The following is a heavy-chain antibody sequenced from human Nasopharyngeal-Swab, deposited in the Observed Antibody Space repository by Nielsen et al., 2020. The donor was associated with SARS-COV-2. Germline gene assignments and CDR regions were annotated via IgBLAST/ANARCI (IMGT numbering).Heavy chain of an antibody. D-gene: IGHD3-10*01. CDR2: ISYDGSKR. CDR3: AKDHFYDSVIYDRLYFDF. Sequence: VRQAPGKGQEWVALISYDGSKRFFADSMKGRFTISRDIVKNMLYLQMDSLRADDTAVYYCAKDHFYDSVIYDRLYFDFWGQGTLVTVSS. J-gene: IGHJ4*02. V-gene: IGHV3-30*18.